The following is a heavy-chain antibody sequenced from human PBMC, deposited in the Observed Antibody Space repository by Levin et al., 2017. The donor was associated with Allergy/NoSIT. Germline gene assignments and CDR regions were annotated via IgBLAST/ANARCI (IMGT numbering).Heavy chain of an antibody. Sequence: SETLSLTCSVSGGSVSSSSYYWGWIRQPPGKWLEWIGSIYYSGTTSYNPSLKSRLTISIDTSKNLFSLNLSSVTAADTAVYFCARRGSFYPYFDSWGQGTLVTVSS. CDR3: ARRGSFYPYFDS. V-gene: IGHV4-39*01. CDR2: IYYSGTT. J-gene: IGHJ4*02. CDR1: GGSVSSSSYY. D-gene: IGHD3-10*01.